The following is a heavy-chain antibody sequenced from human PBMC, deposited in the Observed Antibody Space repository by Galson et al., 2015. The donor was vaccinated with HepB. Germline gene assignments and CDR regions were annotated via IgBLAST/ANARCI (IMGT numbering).Heavy chain of an antibody. CDR3: AKTIIGSYWRHDAFDI. CDR1: GFTFSSYG. J-gene: IGHJ3*02. Sequence: SLRLSCAASGFTFSSYGMHWVRQAPGKGLEWVAVISYDGSNKYYADSVKGRFTISRDNSKNTLYLQMNSLRAEDTAVYYCAKTIIGSYWRHDAFDIWGQGTMVTVSS. V-gene: IGHV3-30*18. D-gene: IGHD1-26*01. CDR2: ISYDGSNK.